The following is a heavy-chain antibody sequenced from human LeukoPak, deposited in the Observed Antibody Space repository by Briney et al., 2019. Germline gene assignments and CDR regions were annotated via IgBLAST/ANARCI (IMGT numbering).Heavy chain of an antibody. J-gene: IGHJ4*02. CDR3: TRVVGSYFSPYYFDY. D-gene: IGHD1-26*01. CDR2: IRSKAYGGTT. Sequence: GGSLRLSCTASGFTFGDYAMSWVRQAPGKGLEWVGFIRSKAYGGTTEYAASVKGRFTISRDDSKSIAYLQMNSLKTEDTAVYYCTRVVGSYFSPYYFDYWGQGTLVTVSS. V-gene: IGHV3-49*04. CDR1: GFTFGDYA.